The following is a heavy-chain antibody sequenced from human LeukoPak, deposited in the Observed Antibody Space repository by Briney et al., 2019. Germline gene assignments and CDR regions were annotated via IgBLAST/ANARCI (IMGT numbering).Heavy chain of an antibody. D-gene: IGHD6-6*01. CDR2: ISWNSGSI. CDR3: AREEYSSSSAGWFDP. CDR1: GFTFDDYA. Sequence: PGGSLRLSCAASGFTFDDYAMHWVRQAPGKGLEWVSGISWNSGSIGYADSVKGRFTISRDNAKNSLYLQMNSLRAEDTAVYYCAREEYSSSSAGWFDPWGQGTLVTVSS. V-gene: IGHV3-9*01. J-gene: IGHJ5*02.